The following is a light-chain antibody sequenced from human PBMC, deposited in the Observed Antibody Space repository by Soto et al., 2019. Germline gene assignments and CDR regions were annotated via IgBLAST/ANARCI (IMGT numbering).Light chain of an antibody. CDR2: SAS. Sequence: EIVMTQSPATLFVSPGERATLSCRASQSIRNNLAWFQQRPGQAPRLLIYSASTRATGIPARFSGSGSGTEFTLTISSLQSEDFAVYYCQQHDNWAPFTFCQGTKLEIK. CDR1: QSIRNN. J-gene: IGKJ2*01. V-gene: IGKV3-15*01. CDR3: QQHDNWAPFT.